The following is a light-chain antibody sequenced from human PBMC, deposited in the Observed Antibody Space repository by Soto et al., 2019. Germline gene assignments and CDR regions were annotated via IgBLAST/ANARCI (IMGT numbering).Light chain of an antibody. CDR1: SRDVGGYNY. V-gene: IGLV2-14*01. J-gene: IGLJ1*01. Sequence: QSALTQPASVSGSPGQSITISCTGTSRDVGGYNYVSWYQQHPDRAPKVMIYEVSNRPSGVSNRFSGSKSGNTASLTISGLQAEDAADYYCSSFTSSSTLVVFGTGTKLTVL. CDR2: EVS. CDR3: SSFTSSSTLVV.